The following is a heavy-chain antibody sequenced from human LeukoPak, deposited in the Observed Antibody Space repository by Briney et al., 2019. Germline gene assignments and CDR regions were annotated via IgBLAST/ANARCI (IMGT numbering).Heavy chain of an antibody. Sequence: PSETLSLTCTVSGGSISSRGYYWGWIRQPPGKGLEWIGSIYYGGNTYYNPSLKSRVTISVDTSKNQFSLKLSSVTAADTAVYYCARLWQGYYFDYWGQGTLVTVSS. D-gene: IGHD3-16*01. CDR3: ARLWQGYYFDY. J-gene: IGHJ4*02. CDR1: GGSISSRGYY. V-gene: IGHV4-39*01. CDR2: IYYGGNT.